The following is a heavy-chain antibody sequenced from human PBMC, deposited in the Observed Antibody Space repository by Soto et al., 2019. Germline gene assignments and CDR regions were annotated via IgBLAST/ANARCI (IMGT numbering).Heavy chain of an antibody. J-gene: IGHJ4*02. D-gene: IGHD2-15*01. V-gene: IGHV5-51*01. CDR1: GYTFNNYW. Sequence: GESLTISCKGSGYTFNNYWIGWVRQMPGKGLEWIGIIYPGKSTTRYSPSFQGQVTMSADKSLSTAYLQWSILMASDSAMYYFARRCDPIVAFCYPTLGHWGQGSLVTVFS. CDR2: IYPGKSTT. CDR3: ARRCDPIVAFCYPTLGH.